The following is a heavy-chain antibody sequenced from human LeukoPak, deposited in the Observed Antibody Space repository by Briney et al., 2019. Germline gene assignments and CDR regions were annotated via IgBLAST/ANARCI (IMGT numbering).Heavy chain of an antibody. Sequence: GGSLRLSCAASGLTFSNAWMSWVRQAPGKGLEWVGHIRSKTDGGTTDYAGPVKGRFTISRDDSKNTQYLQMNSLKIEDTAVYYCTTYYYDSTSDFGYWGQGTLVTVSS. CDR2: IRSKTDGGTT. J-gene: IGHJ4*02. CDR1: GLTFSNAW. V-gene: IGHV3-15*01. CDR3: TTYYYDSTSDFGY. D-gene: IGHD3-22*01.